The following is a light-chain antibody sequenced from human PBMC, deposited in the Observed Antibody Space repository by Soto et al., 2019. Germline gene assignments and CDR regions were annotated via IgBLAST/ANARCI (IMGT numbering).Light chain of an antibody. CDR1: QSVSRSY. Sequence: EIVLTQSPGPLSLSPGERATLSCRASQSVSRSYLAWYQQKPGKAPRLXIFGASSRETGIPDRFSGSGSGTDFTLTISRLEPEDFAVYYCQQYGSSPWTFGQGTKVDIK. CDR2: GAS. V-gene: IGKV3-20*01. J-gene: IGKJ1*01. CDR3: QQYGSSPWT.